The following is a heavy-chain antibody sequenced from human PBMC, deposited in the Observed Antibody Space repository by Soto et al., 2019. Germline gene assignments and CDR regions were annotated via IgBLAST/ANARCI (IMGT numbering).Heavy chain of an antibody. CDR3: ARETSNKRLYTPDH. D-gene: IGHD2-2*02. V-gene: IGHV3-33*01. J-gene: IGHJ4*02. Sequence: QGQLVESGGGVVQPGTSLTLSCVASGFTFNYAGMHWIRQAPGKGLEWVAIIWSDGSDKYYADSVKGRFTISRDNSKNTLYLQITTLRAEDTAMSYCARETSNKRLYTPDHWGQGTLVTVS. CDR2: IWSDGSDK. CDR1: GFTFNYAG.